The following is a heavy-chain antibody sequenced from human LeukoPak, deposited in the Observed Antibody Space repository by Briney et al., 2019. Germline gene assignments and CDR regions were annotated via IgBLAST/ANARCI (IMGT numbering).Heavy chain of an antibody. V-gene: IGHV4-59*12. CDR3: ARVRARSDVDIVATTESEFDY. D-gene: IGHD5-12*01. Sequence: SETLSLTCTVSGGSISSYYWSWIRQPPGKGLEWIGYIYYSGSTNYNPSLKSRVTISVDTSKNQFSLKLSSVTAADTAVYYCARVRARSDVDIVATTESEFDYWGQGTLITVSS. J-gene: IGHJ4*02. CDR1: GGSISSYY. CDR2: IYYSGST.